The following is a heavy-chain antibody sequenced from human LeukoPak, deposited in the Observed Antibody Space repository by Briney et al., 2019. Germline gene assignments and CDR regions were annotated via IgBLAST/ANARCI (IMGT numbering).Heavy chain of an antibody. J-gene: IGHJ4*02. CDR1: GGSISSSSYY. Sequence: SETLSLTCTVSGGSISSSSYYWGWVRQPPGKGLEWIGSIYYSGSTYYNPSLKSRVTISVDTSKNQFSLKLSSVTAADTAVYYCASTEIYGGNSGLFDYWGQGTLVTVSS. CDR2: IYYSGST. D-gene: IGHD4-23*01. CDR3: ASTEIYGGNSGLFDY. V-gene: IGHV4-39*01.